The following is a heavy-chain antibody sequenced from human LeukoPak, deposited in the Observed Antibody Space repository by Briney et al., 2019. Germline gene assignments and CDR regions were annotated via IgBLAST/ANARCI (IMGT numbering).Heavy chain of an antibody. Sequence: SQTLSLTCAISGDSVSSNSAAWNWIRQSPSRGLEWLGRTYYRSKWYNDYAVSVKSRITINPDTSKNQFSPQLNSVTPEDTAVYYCARDHGITMVRGVIRDYYYYYMDVWGKGTTVTVSS. V-gene: IGHV6-1*01. CDR3: ARDHGITMVRGVIRDYYYYYMDV. CDR1: GDSVSSNSAA. D-gene: IGHD3-10*01. CDR2: TYYRSKWYN. J-gene: IGHJ6*03.